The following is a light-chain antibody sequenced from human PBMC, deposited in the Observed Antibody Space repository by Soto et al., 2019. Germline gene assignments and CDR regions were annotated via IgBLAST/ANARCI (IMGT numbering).Light chain of an antibody. V-gene: IGKV3-20*01. CDR3: HQYNSSPKT. CDR1: QSLTSNS. CDR2: GAS. J-gene: IGKJ1*01. Sequence: EIVLTQSPGTLSLSPGERATLSCRASQSLTSNSLAWYQQKPGQTPRLLIYGASSRATGIPDRFSGSGSGTDFTLTISRLEPEDFAVYFCHQYNSSPKTFGQGTKVAIK.